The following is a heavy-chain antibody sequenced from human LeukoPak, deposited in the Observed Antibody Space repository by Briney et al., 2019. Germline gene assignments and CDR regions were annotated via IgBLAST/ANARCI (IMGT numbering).Heavy chain of an antibody. CDR3: ARHTAAAAGTPFDY. J-gene: IGHJ4*02. D-gene: IGHD6-13*01. CDR2: ISDTVST. V-gene: IGHV4-59*08. Sequence: SETLSLTCKVSGASISSYYWNWIRQPPGMGLEWIGFISDTVSTNYNPSLKSRVSISVGTSKNQFSLKLSSVTAADTAVYYCARHTAAAAGTPFDYWGQGTLVTVSS. CDR1: GASISSYY.